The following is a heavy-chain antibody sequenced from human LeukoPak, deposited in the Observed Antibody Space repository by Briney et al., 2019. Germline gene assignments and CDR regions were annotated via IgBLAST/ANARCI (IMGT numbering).Heavy chain of an antibody. CDR1: GGSISSSNYY. Sequence: SETLSLTCTVSGGSISSSNYYWGWIRQPPGKGLEWAGSVHYTGGTYYNPSLKSRVTISVDTSKDQFSLKLSSVTAADTAVYYCARWYSSGWAFDYWGQGTLVTVSS. CDR2: VHYTGGT. CDR3: ARWYSSGWAFDY. J-gene: IGHJ4*02. D-gene: IGHD6-19*01. V-gene: IGHV4-39*07.